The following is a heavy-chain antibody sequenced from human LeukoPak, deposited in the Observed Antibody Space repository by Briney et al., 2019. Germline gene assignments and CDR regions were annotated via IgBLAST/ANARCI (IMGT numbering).Heavy chain of an antibody. D-gene: IGHD4-23*01. CDR3: ARALSTVVTSIDY. CDR2: INPNSGGT. CDR1: GYTFTGYY. Sequence: GASVKVSCKASGYTFTGYYMHWVRQAPGQGLEWMGWINPNSGGTNYAQKFQGRVTMTRDTSISTAYMELSRLRSDDTAVYYCARALSTVVTSIDYWGQGTLVTVSS. V-gene: IGHV1-2*02. J-gene: IGHJ4*02.